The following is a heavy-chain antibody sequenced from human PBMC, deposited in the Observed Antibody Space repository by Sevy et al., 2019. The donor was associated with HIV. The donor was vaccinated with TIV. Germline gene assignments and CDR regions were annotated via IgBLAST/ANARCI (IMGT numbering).Heavy chain of an antibody. V-gene: IGHV1-18*01. D-gene: IGHD1-26*01. CDR3: ARAPSGSQGPGQYFHH. CDR1: GYTFTNYH. CDR2: ITPNNGDT. J-gene: IGHJ1*01. Sequence: ASVKVSCKASGYTFTNYHITWVRQAPGQGLEWMGRITPNNGDTNYAQRLQGRVTMTTDTSTSTVYMELRSLRSDVTAVYYCARAPSGSQGPGQYFHHWGQGTLVTVSS.